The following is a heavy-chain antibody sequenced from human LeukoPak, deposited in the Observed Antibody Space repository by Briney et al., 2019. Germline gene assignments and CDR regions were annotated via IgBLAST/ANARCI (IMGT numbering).Heavy chain of an antibody. CDR3: ARRGHKRGVISISY. Sequence: ASVKVSCKASGYTFTSYYMHWVRQAPGQGLEWMGWMNPNSGNTGYAQKFQGRVTMTRNTSISTAYMELSSLRSEDTAVYYCARRGHKRGVISISYWGQGTLVTVSS. CDR2: MNPNSGNT. CDR1: GYTFTSYY. V-gene: IGHV1-8*02. J-gene: IGHJ4*02. D-gene: IGHD3-22*01.